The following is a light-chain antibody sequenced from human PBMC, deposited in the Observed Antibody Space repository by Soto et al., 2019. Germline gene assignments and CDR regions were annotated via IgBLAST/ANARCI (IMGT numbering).Light chain of an antibody. CDR1: QRITYW. V-gene: IGKV1-5*03. CDR2: KAS. Sequence: DIQMTQSPSTLSASVGDSVTITCRASQRITYWLAWYQQRPGKAPNLLIYKASTLESGVPSRFSGRGSGTEFTLTISSLQPDDFATYYCQQYSSYPLTFGGGTKVEIK. J-gene: IGKJ4*01. CDR3: QQYSSYPLT.